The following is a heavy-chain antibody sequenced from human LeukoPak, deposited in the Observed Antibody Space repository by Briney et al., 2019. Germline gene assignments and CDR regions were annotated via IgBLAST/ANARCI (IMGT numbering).Heavy chain of an antibody. V-gene: IGHV6-1*01. CDR1: GDSVSSNSAA. CDR2: TYYRSKWYN. Sequence: SQTLSLTCAISGDSVSSNSAAWNWIRQSPSRGLEWLGRTYYRSKWYNDYAVSVKSRITINPDTSKNQFSLQLNSVTPEDTAVYYCPRDQSVAARRRAPPGVNWFDPWGQGTLVTVSS. J-gene: IGHJ5*02. CDR3: PRDQSVAARRRAPPGVNWFDP. D-gene: IGHD6-6*01.